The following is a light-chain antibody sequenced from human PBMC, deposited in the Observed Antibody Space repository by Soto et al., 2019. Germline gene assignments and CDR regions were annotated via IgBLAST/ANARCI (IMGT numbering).Light chain of an antibody. J-gene: IGLJ1*01. Sequence: VLTQPHSASGTPGQRVTISCSGSSSNIGTSSVHWFQQPPGTAPKLLISTTNQRPSGVPERFSGSKSGASASLAISGLQSEDEADYYCAEWDDSLNGNVFGTGTKVTVL. CDR1: SSNIGTSS. CDR2: TTN. V-gene: IGLV1-44*01. CDR3: AEWDDSLNGNV.